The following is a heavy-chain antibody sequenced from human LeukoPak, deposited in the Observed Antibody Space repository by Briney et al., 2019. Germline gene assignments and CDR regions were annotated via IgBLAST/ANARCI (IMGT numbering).Heavy chain of an antibody. CDR3: AKEQDYGGNSYYYMDV. CDR1: GFTFSSYA. D-gene: IGHD4-23*01. V-gene: IGHV3-23*01. CDR2: ISGSGGST. J-gene: IGHJ6*03. Sequence: GGSLRLSCAASGFTFSSYAMSWVRQAPGKGLEWVSAISGSGGSTYYADSVKGRFTISRDNSKNTLYLQMNSLRAEDTAVYYCAKEQDYGGNSYYYMDVWGKGTTVTVSS.